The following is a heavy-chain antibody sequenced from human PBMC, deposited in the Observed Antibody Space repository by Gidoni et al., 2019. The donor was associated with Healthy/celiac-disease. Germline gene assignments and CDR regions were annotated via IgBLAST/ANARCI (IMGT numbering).Heavy chain of an antibody. CDR1: GGTFSSYA. CDR3: ARPSGRFGGVIVKQNGMDV. D-gene: IGHD3-16*02. J-gene: IGHJ6*02. CDR2: IIPIFGTA. V-gene: IGHV1-69*01. Sequence: QVQLVQSGAEVKKPGSSVKVSCKASGGTFSSYAISWVRQAPGQGLEWMGGIIPIFGTANYAQKFQGRVTITADESTSTAYMELSSLRSEDTAVYYCARPSGRFGGVIVKQNGMDVWGQGTTVTVSS.